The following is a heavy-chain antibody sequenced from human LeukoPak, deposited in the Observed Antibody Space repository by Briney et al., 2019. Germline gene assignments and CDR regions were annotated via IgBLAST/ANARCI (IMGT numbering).Heavy chain of an antibody. CDR3: VRGVGVSRFNYFDP. Sequence: GESLRLSCAAYRLTFSNFGMHWVPQAPAKGLEWEPVIWYDASNKYYADSVKGRFTISRDNSKNTLFLQMNSLRDDDTAVYYCVRGVGVSRFNYFDPWGQGTLVIVSS. V-gene: IGHV3-33*01. CDR1: RLTFSNFG. J-gene: IGHJ5*02. D-gene: IGHD6-13*01. CDR2: IWYDASNK.